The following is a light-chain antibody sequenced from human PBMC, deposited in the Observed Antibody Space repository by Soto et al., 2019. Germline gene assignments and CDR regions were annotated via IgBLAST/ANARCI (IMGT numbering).Light chain of an antibody. CDR1: SSDVGGSAY. V-gene: IGLV2-14*01. Sequence: QSVVTQPASVSGSPGQSITISCTGTSSDVGGSAYVSWYQQFPGNVPRLLIYKVTNRPSGVSCRFSGSKSGNTASLTISGLQAEDEADYFCTSSTTGSLYVFGTGTKVTVL. CDR3: TSSTTGSLYV. J-gene: IGLJ1*01. CDR2: KVT.